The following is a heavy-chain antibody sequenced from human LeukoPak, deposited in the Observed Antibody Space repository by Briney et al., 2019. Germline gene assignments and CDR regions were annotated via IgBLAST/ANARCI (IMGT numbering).Heavy chain of an antibody. CDR3: ARGPSYYYYMDV. Sequence: WETLSLTCTVSNDSISSYYWSWIRQPAGKGLDWLGRIYTSESTNYNPSLKSRVTMSVDTSKNQFSLKLSSVTAADTAVYYCARGPSYYYYMDVWGKGTTVIVSS. V-gene: IGHV4-4*07. CDR1: NDSISSYY. J-gene: IGHJ6*03. CDR2: IYTSEST.